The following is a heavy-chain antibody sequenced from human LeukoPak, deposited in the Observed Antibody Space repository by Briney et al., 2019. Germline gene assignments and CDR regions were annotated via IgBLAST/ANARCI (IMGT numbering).Heavy chain of an antibody. CDR3: AKGDDYGANTRLPKYNWFDP. V-gene: IGHV3-30*02. CDR1: GFTFSSYA. D-gene: IGHD4-23*01. J-gene: IGHJ5*02. CDR2: ILYDGNNK. Sequence: PGGSLRLSCAASGFTFSSYAMHWVRQAPGKGLEWVAFILYDGNNKNYADSAKGRFTISRDNSKDTLYLQMNSLRAEDTAVYYCAKGDDYGANTRLPKYNWFDPWGQGTLVPVSS.